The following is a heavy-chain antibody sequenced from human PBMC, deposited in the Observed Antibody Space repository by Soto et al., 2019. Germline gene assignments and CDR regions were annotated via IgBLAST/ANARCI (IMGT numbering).Heavy chain of an antibody. J-gene: IGHJ4*02. Sequence: EVHLVESGGGLVQPGGSLRLSCAASGFTFNIAWMQWVRQAPGKGLEWVGRIKTHSDGGTVEYAAPVKGRVTISRDDSKYSLSLQLNILETEATGVYYCFTVLVDFVVASCHLWGQGPLFTFSA. D-gene: IGHD2-2*01. CDR3: FTVLVDFVVASCHL. CDR1: GFTFNIAW. CDR2: IKTHSDGGTV. V-gene: IGHV3-15*07.